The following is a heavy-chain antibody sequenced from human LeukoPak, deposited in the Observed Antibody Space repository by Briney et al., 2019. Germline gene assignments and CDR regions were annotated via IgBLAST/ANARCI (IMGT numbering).Heavy chain of an antibody. CDR2: INQIGNT. J-gene: IGHJ4*02. D-gene: IGHD3-16*01. Sequence: PSETLSLTCYLYGGSFSGYYWSWIRQSPGKGLEWIGEINQIGNTNYIPSLKSRLTISIDTSNNQFSLNLTSVTAADTGVYYCARIRRPLRGYFDYWGQGTLVT. V-gene: IGHV4-34*01. CDR3: ARIRRPLRGYFDY. CDR1: GGSFSGYY.